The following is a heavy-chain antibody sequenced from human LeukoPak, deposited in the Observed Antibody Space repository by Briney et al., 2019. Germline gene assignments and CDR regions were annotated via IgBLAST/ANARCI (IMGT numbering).Heavy chain of an antibody. J-gene: IGHJ4*02. V-gene: IGHV3-15*01. CDR3: TTDLSYYYDSSGYDY. D-gene: IGHD3-22*01. Sequence: PGGSLRLSCAASGFTFNSAWMSWVRQAPGKGLEWVGRIKSKTDGGTTDYAAPVKGRFTISRDDSKNTLYLQMNSLKTEDTAVYYCTTDLSYYYDSSGYDYWGQGTLVTVSS. CDR2: IKSKTDGGTT. CDR1: GFTFNSAW.